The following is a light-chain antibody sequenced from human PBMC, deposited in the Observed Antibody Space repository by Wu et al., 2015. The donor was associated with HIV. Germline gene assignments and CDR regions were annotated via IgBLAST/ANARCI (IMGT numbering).Light chain of an antibody. CDR2: DAS. J-gene: IGKJ5*01. CDR1: QDISTF. CDR3: QQLNSFPLT. V-gene: IGKV1-13*02. Sequence: AIQLTQSPSSLSASIGDRVNTTCRASQDISTFLAWYQQTPGKAPRVLIYDASTLQSGVSSRFSGSGSGADFTLTISGLQREDFAVYFCQQLNSFPLTFGQGSRLEIK.